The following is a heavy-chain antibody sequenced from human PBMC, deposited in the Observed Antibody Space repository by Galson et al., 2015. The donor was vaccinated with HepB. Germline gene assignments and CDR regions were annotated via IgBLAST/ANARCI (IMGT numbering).Heavy chain of an antibody. CDR2: IHTIGST. CDR3: ARIGMQVVVINA. D-gene: IGHD3-22*01. CDR1: GGSISSGGYY. V-gene: IGHV4-31*03. Sequence: TLSLTCTVSGGSISSGGYYWSWIRQLPGKGLEWIGHIHTIGSTYYNPSLKSRVIISLDTSKDQFSLNLNSVTAADTAVYYCARIGMQVVVINAWGQGTPVTVSS. J-gene: IGHJ4*02.